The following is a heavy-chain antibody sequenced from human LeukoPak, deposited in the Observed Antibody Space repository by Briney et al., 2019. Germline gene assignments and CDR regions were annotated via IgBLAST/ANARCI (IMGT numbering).Heavy chain of an antibody. D-gene: IGHD2-8*01. V-gene: IGHV3-66*02. CDR3: ARDHPSYAKNYYYYGMDV. CDR2: IYSGGST. J-gene: IGHJ6*02. CDR1: GFTVSSNY. Sequence: GGSLRLSCAASGFTVSSNYMSWVRQAPGKGLEWVSVIYSGGSTYYADSVKGRFTISRDNSKNTLYLQMNSLRAEDTAVYYCARDHPSYAKNYYYYGMDVWGQGTTVTVSS.